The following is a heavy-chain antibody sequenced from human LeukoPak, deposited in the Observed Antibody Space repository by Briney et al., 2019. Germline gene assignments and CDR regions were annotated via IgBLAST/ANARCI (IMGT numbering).Heavy chain of an antibody. CDR1: GFTFSSYS. CDR2: ISSSSSYI. CDR3: AKDGRSVVTAWSDY. D-gene: IGHD4-23*01. Sequence: KTGGSLRLSCAASGFTFSSYSMNWVRQAPGKGLEWVSSISSSSSYIYYADSVKGRFTISRDNAKNSLYLQMNSLRAEDTAVYYCAKDGRSVVTAWSDYWGQGTLVTVSS. J-gene: IGHJ4*02. V-gene: IGHV3-21*04.